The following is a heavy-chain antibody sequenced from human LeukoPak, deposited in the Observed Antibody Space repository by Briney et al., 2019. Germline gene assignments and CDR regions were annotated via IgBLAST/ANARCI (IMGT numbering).Heavy chain of an antibody. J-gene: IGHJ4*02. Sequence: SETLSLTCTVSGYSISSGYYWGWIRQPPGKGLEWIGSIYHSGSTYYNPPLKSRVTISVDTSKNQLSLKLSSVTAADTAVYYCARSYSGSYRPFDYWGQGTLVTVSS. CDR3: ARSYSGSYRPFDY. CDR1: GYSISSGYY. CDR2: IYHSGST. V-gene: IGHV4-38-2*02. D-gene: IGHD1-26*01.